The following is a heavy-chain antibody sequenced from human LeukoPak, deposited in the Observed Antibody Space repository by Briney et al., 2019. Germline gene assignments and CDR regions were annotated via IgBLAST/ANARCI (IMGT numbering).Heavy chain of an antibody. D-gene: IGHD2-8*02. CDR1: GFSFSVYE. J-gene: IGHJ1*01. CDR2: TNQDGSEK. V-gene: IGHV3-7*01. CDR3: ARELVVGPAEYFQD. Sequence: PGGSLRLSCAASGFSFSVYEMHWARQAPGKGLEWVANTNQDGSEKYYVDSVKGRFTISRDNAKNSLYLQMNSLRAEDTAVYYCARELVVGPAEYFQDWGQGTLVTVSS.